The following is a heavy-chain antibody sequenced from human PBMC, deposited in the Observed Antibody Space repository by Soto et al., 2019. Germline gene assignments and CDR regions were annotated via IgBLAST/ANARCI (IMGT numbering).Heavy chain of an antibody. J-gene: IGHJ5*02. CDR2: ISAYNGNT. Sequence: ASVKVSCKASGYTFTSYGISWVRQAPGQGLEWMGWISAYNGNTNYAQKLQGRVTMTTDTSTSTAYMELRSLRSDDTAVYYCARDRAKVDLGYCSGGSCYEDWFDPWGQGTLVTVSS. CDR1: GYTFTSYG. D-gene: IGHD2-15*01. CDR3: ARDRAKVDLGYCSGGSCYEDWFDP. V-gene: IGHV1-18*01.